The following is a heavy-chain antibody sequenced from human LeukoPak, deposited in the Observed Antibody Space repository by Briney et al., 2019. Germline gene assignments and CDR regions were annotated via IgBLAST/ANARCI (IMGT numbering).Heavy chain of an antibody. J-gene: IGHJ4*02. CDR1: GFTFSSYS. CDR2: IGSSSSSI. CDR3: ARALGLEIDY. V-gene: IGHV3-48*02. D-gene: IGHD3-3*01. Sequence: PGGSLRLSCAASGFTFSSYSMNWVRQPPGQGLERVSYIGSSSSSIYYADSVKGRFTISRDNAKNSLYLQMNSLRDEDTAVYYCARALGLEIDYWGQGTLVTVSS.